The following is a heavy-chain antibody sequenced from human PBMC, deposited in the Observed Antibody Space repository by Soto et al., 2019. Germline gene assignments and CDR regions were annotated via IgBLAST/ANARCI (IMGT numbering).Heavy chain of an antibody. J-gene: IGHJ3*02. V-gene: IGHV5-51*01. CDR2: IYPGDSDT. CDR3: ARRAYYYDSSGYSDDAFDI. CDR1: GYSFTSYW. D-gene: IGHD3-22*01. Sequence: GESLKLSCKGSGYSFTSYWIGWVRQMPGKGLEWMGIIYPGDSDTRYSPSFQGQVTISADKSISTAYLQWSSLKASDTAMYYCARRAYYYDSSGYSDDAFDIWGQGTMVTVSS.